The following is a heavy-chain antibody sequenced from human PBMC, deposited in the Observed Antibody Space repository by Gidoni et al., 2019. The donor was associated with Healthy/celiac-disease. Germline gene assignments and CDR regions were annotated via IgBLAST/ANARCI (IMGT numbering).Heavy chain of an antibody. D-gene: IGHD2-2*02. J-gene: IGHJ4*02. V-gene: IGHV3-23*01. CDR2: ISGSGGST. Sequence: EVQLLESGGGLVQPGGSLRLSCAASGFTFSSYAMSWVRQAPGKGLEWVSAISGSGGSTYYADSVKGRFTISRDNSKNTLYLKMNSLRAEDTAVYYCAKVLGYCSSTSCYSFDYWGQGTLVTVSS. CDR3: AKVLGYCSSTSCYSFDY. CDR1: GFTFSSYA.